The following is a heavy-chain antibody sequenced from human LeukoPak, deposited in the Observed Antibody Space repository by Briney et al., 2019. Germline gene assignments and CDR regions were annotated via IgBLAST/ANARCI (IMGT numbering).Heavy chain of an antibody. V-gene: IGHV5-51*01. Sequence: GESLKISCQVSGYSFTSYWIAWVRQMPGKGLEWMGIIYPGDSNTRYSPSFQGQVTMPVDTSINTAYLQWSSLKASDTAMYYCARHVRWVRGVDYYYYMDVWGKGTTVTVSS. CDR3: ARHVRWVRGVDYYYYMDV. CDR1: GYSFTSYW. D-gene: IGHD3-10*01. J-gene: IGHJ6*03. CDR2: IYPGDSNT.